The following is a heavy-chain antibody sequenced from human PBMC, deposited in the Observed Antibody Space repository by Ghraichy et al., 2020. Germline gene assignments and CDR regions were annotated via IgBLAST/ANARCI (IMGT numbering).Heavy chain of an antibody. CDR1: GGSISSGGYY. J-gene: IGHJ6*03. V-gene: IGHV4-31*03. CDR2: IYYSGST. CDR3: AREERITMSYYYYYMDV. D-gene: IGHD3-22*01. Sequence: SETLSLTCTVSGGSISSGGYYWSWIRQHPGKGLEWIGYIYYSGSTYYNPSLKSRVTISVDTSKNQFSLKLSSVTAADTAVYYCAREERITMSYYYYYMDVWGKGTTVTVSS.